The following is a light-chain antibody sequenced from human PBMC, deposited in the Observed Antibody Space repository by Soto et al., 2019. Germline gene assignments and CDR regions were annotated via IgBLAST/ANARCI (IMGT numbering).Light chain of an antibody. CDR3: SAYAGSNNVV. V-gene: IGLV2-8*01. CDR1: SSDVGGYNY. J-gene: IGLJ2*01. CDR2: EVS. Sequence: QSALTQPPSASGSPGQSVTISCTGTSSDVGGYNYVSWYQQHPGKAPKLMIYEVSKRPSGVPDRFSGSKYGNTASLTVSGLQAEDEAEYYCSAYAGSNNVVFGGGSKLTVL.